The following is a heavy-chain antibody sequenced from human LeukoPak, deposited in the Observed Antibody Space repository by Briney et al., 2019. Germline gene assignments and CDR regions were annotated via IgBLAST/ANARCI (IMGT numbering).Heavy chain of an antibody. D-gene: IGHD3-22*01. V-gene: IGHV3-73*01. J-gene: IGHJ4*02. Sequence: GGSLKLSCAASGFTLSGAAMHWVRQAAGKGMEWVGRIRRKANSYATAYAASVKDKVTISRDDAKNTAYLEMKRGKSGETDVYYCTRRDYYDISGYQVIPDYWGQGTLVTVSS. CDR2: IRRKANSYAT. CDR3: TRRDYYDISGYQVIPDY. CDR1: GFTLSGAA.